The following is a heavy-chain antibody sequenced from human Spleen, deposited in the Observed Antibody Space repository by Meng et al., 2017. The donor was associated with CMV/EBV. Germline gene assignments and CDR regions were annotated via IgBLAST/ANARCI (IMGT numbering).Heavy chain of an antibody. Sequence: ASVKVSCKASGYSFTGYYMHWVRQIPGQGLEWMGIINPSGSSTIYAQKFQGRVTMTRGTSTSTVYMELSSLRSEDTAVYYCASTGAMIYYGMDVWGQGTTVTVSS. CDR1: GYSFTGYY. D-gene: IGHD3-16*01. J-gene: IGHJ6*02. CDR3: ASTGAMIYYGMDV. CDR2: INPSGSST. V-gene: IGHV1-46*01.